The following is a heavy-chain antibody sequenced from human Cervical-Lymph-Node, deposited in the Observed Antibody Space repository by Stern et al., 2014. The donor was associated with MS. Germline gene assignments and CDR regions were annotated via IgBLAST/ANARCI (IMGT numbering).Heavy chain of an antibody. CDR1: GFTFSSYW. CDR3: ARGGYGHAFDI. D-gene: IGHD5-18*01. Sequence: VQLVESGGGLVQPGGSVRLSCAASGFTFSSYWMYWVRQVPGKGLVHVSRINNDGSATTYADSVQGRFTISRDNAKNTLYLQMNSLRGEDTAVYYCARGGYGHAFDIWGRGKMVTVSS. J-gene: IGHJ3*02. V-gene: IGHV3-74*02. CDR2: INNDGSAT.